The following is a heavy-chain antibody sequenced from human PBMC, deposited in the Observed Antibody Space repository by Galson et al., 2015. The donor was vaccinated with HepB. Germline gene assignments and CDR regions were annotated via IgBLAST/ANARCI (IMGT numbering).Heavy chain of an antibody. J-gene: IGHJ3*02. V-gene: IGHV5-10-1*01. CDR2: IDPSDSYT. CDR3: ANGGYSGHDAFDI. Sequence: QSGAEVKKPGESLKISCTGSGYSFTSYWISWVRQMPGKGLEWMGRIDPSDSYTNYSPSFQGHVTISADESISTAYLQWSSLKASDTAMYYCANGGYSGHDAFDIWGQGTMVTVSS. CDR1: GYSFTSYW. D-gene: IGHD5-12*01.